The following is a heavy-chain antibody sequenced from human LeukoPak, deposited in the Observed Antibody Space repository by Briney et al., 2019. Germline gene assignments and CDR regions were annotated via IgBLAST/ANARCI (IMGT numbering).Heavy chain of an antibody. CDR1: GGSIRSQY. V-gene: IGHV4-4*07. D-gene: IGHD6-13*01. J-gene: IGHJ4*02. CDR3: ARDVSSWPFFDS. Sequence: SETLSLTCTVSGGSIRSQYWSWIRQPAGRGLEWLGRIYASGSTNYSPSLKSRVTMSLDTSKNQFSLKLFSVTAADTAVYFCARDVSSWPFFDSWGQGTQVTDSS. CDR2: IYASGST.